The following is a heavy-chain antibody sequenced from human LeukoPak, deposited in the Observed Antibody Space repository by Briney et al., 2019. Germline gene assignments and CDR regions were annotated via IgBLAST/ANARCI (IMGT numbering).Heavy chain of an antibody. CDR2: IYPGDSDT. D-gene: IGHD1-7*01. CDR3: ARGAAGTTPDYYYFGLDV. Sequence: GESLKISCKGSGYRFTDYWIGWVRQMPGKGLEWMGIIYPGDSDTRYSPSFQGQVTISANKSINTAHLQWSSLKASDTAMYYCARGAAGTTPDYYYFGLDVWGQGTTVRVSS. V-gene: IGHV5-51*01. J-gene: IGHJ6*02. CDR1: GYRFTDYW.